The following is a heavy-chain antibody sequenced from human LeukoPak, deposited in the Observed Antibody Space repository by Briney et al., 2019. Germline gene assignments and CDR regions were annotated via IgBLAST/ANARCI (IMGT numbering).Heavy chain of an antibody. CDR1: GGSISSYY. Sequence: SETLSLTCTASGGSISSYYWSWIRQPPGKGLEWIGYIYYSGSTNYNPSLKSRVTISVYTSKNQFSLKLSSVTAADTAVYYCARVYFVITFGGVDDASDIWGQGTMVTVSS. CDR3: ARVYFVITFGGVDDASDI. V-gene: IGHV4-59*12. CDR2: IYYSGST. D-gene: IGHD3-16*01. J-gene: IGHJ3*02.